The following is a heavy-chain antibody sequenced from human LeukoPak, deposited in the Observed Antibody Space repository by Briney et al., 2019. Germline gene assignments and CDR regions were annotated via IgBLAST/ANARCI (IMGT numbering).Heavy chain of an antibody. CDR3: ARVSGYSGTWYVDY. V-gene: IGHV3-33*08. D-gene: IGHD6-13*01. J-gene: IGHJ4*02. CDR2: IWYDGSNK. CDR1: GFFVTTYG. Sequence: GGSLRLSCAASGFFVTTYGIHWVRQAPGKGLEWVAIIWYDGSNKYYADFVKGRFTTSRDNSKNTLYLQMNSLRADDTAVYYCARVSGYSGTWYVDYWGQGTLVTVSS.